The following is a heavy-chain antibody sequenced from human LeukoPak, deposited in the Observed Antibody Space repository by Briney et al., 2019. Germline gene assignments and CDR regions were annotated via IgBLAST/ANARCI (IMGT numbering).Heavy chain of an antibody. CDR1: GFTFSSYA. CDR2: ISYDGSNK. CDR3: ARDAYYYDSSGRIYYFDY. D-gene: IGHD3-22*01. Sequence: GGSLRLSCAASGFTFSSYAMHWVRQAPGKGLEWVAVISYDGSNKYYADSVKGRFTISRDNSKNTLYLQMNSLRAEDTAVYYCARDAYYYDSSGRIYYFDYWGQGTLVTVSS. J-gene: IGHJ4*02. V-gene: IGHV3-30*01.